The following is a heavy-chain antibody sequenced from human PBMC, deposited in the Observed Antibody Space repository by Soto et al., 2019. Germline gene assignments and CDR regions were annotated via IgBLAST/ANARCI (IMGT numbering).Heavy chain of an antibody. J-gene: IGHJ6*02. CDR3: ARVVILVPTASTHSYYHRDV. CDR1: GGTFSNYA. V-gene: IGHV1-69*01. Sequence: QVQLVQSGAEVRKPGSSVTVSCKASGGTFSNYAISWVRQAPGQGLEWMGGIIPIVGTGSYAQKFQGRVTITADEPTTTAYMELSSLRFEDTAVYYCARVVILVPTASTHSYYHRDVWGPGTTVTVSS. CDR2: IIPIVGTG. D-gene: IGHD2-2*01.